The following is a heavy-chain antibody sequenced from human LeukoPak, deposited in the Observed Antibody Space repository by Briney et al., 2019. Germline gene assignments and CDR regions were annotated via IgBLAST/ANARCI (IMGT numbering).Heavy chain of an antibody. CDR2: IRYDGSNK. Sequence: GGSLRLSCAASGFTFSSYDMHWVRQAPGKGLEWAAFIRYDGSNKYYADSVKGRFTISRDNSKNTLYLQMNSLRAEDTAVYYCAREEKQQLIYGWHDAFDIWGQGTKVTVSS. CDR3: AREEKQQLIYGWHDAFDI. J-gene: IGHJ3*02. CDR1: GFTFSSYD. D-gene: IGHD6-13*01. V-gene: IGHV3-30*02.